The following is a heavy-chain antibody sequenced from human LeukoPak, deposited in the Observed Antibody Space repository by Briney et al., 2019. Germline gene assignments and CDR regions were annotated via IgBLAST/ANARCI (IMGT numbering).Heavy chain of an antibody. D-gene: IGHD6-13*01. CDR2: ISYDGSNK. J-gene: IGHJ4*02. CDR1: GFTFCSYA. Sequence: PGGSLRLSCAASGFTFCSYAMHWVRQAPGKGLEWVAVISYDGSNKYYADSVKGRFTISRDNSKNTLYLQMNSLRAEDTAVYYCARDLYGSSWFSPFDYWGQGALVTVSS. CDR3: ARDLYGSSWFSPFDY. V-gene: IGHV3-30-3*01.